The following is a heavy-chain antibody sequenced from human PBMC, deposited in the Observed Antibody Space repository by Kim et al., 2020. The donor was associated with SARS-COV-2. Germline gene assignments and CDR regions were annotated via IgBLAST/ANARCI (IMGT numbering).Heavy chain of an antibody. CDR3: ARHRVWVGELLTDYNYGMDV. Sequence: ASVKVSCKASEYTFTSYAMNWVRQAPGQGLEWMGWINTNTGNPTYAQGFTGRFVFSLDISVSTAYLQISSLKAEDTAVYYCARHRVWVGELLTDYNYGMDVWGQGTTVIVSS. D-gene: IGHD3-10*01. V-gene: IGHV7-4-1*02. J-gene: IGHJ6*02. CDR2: INTNTGNP. CDR1: EYTFTSYA.